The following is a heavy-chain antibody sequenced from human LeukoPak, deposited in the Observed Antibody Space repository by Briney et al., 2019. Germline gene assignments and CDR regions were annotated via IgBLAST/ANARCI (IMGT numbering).Heavy chain of an antibody. D-gene: IGHD2-15*01. J-gene: IGHJ4*02. V-gene: IGHV1-2*06. Sequence: ASVKVSCKASGYTFTGYYMHWVRQAPGQGLEWMGRINPNSGGTNYAQKFQGRVTMTRDTSISTAYMELSRLRSDDTAVYYCARAMRNYCGGGSGYFRPLDYWGQGTLVTVSS. CDR3: ARAMRNYCGGGSGYFRPLDY. CDR2: INPNSGGT. CDR1: GYTFTGYY.